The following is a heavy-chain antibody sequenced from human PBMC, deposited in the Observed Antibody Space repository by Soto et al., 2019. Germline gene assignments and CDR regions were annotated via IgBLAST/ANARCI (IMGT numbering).Heavy chain of an antibody. J-gene: IGHJ6*02. Sequence: VQLVETGGGLIQPGGSLRLSCAASGFTVSSNYMSWVRQAPGKGLEWVSVIYSGGSTYYADSVKGRFTISRDNSKNTLYLQMNSLRAEDTAVYYCARASVDTAMVGYYYYGMDVWGQGTTVTVSS. D-gene: IGHD5-18*01. V-gene: IGHV3-53*02. CDR2: IYSGGST. CDR3: ARASVDTAMVGYYYYGMDV. CDR1: GFTVSSNY.